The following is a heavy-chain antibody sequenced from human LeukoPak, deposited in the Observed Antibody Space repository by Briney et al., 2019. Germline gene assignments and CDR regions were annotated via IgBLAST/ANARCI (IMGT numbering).Heavy chain of an antibody. J-gene: IGHJ5*02. Sequence: PSETLSLTCTVSGASISSYYWSWIRQPAGKGLEWIGRIYTSGSTNYNPSLKSRVTMSVDTSKNQFSLKLSSVTAADTAVYYCARQPIWFGEPPNWFDPWGQGTLVTVSS. CDR1: GASISSYY. D-gene: IGHD3-10*01. CDR2: IYTSGST. V-gene: IGHV4-4*07. CDR3: ARQPIWFGEPPNWFDP.